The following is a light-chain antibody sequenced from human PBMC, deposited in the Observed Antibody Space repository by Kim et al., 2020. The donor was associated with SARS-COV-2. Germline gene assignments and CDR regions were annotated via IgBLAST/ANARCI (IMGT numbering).Light chain of an antibody. J-gene: IGKJ4*01. CDR3: QQYGKSPLT. CDR2: GAS. Sequence: EFVLTQSPATLSLSPGETATVSCRASQTLSSNYLAWYQQKPGQAPRLLIYGASSRATGIPDRFSGSGSETDFTLTISRLDPEDFAMYYCQQYGKSPLTFGGGTKVEIK. CDR1: QTLSSNY. V-gene: IGKV3-20*01.